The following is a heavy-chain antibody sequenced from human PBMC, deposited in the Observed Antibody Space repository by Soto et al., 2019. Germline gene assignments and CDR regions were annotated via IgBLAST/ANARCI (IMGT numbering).Heavy chain of an antibody. CDR3: ATTPEGYAFDI. Sequence: PGESQKISCKGAGYSFAGYGGGWVRQMPGKGLEWMGIIYPGDSDTRYSPSSQGQVTISADKSISTAYLQWSSLKASDTAMYYCATTPEGYAFDIWGQGTMVTVS. CDR1: GYSFAGYG. J-gene: IGHJ3*02. CDR2: IYPGDSDT. V-gene: IGHV5-51*01.